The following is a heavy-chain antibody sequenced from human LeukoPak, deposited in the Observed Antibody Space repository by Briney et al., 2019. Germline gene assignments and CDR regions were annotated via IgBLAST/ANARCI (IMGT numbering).Heavy chain of an antibody. Sequence: SETLSLTCTVSSGSISGHYWSWIRQPPGEGLEWIGNIYYSGSTNYNPSLESRVTISVDTSKNHFSLKLSSVTAADTAVYYCARHSSGWYYVDYWGQGTLVTVSS. D-gene: IGHD6-19*01. CDR2: IYYSGST. CDR1: SGSISGHY. J-gene: IGHJ4*02. CDR3: ARHSSGWYYVDY. V-gene: IGHV4-59*11.